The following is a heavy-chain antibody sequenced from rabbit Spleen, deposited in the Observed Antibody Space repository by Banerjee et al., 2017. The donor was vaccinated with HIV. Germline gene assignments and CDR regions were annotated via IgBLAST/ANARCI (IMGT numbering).Heavy chain of an antibody. CDR2: IYAGSSGST. V-gene: IGHV1S40*01. CDR3: ARDLDYVIGWNFGW. J-gene: IGHJ6*01. CDR1: GFSFSASYY. D-gene: IGHD4-1*01. Sequence: QSLEESGEDLVKPGASLTLTCTASGFSFSASYYMCWVRQAPGKGLEWIACIYAGSSGSTYYASWAKGRFTISKTSSTTVTLQMTSLTAADTATYFCARDLDYVIGWNFGWWGPGTLVTVS.